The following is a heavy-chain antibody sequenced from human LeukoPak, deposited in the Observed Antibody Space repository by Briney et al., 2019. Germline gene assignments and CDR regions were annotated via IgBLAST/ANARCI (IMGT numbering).Heavy chain of an antibody. V-gene: IGHV3-74*01. Sequence: GGSLRLSCAASGFTFSGYWMHWVRQAPGKGLVWVSRINGDGSGTNYDDSVKGRFTISRDNSKNTLYLQMNSLRAEDTAVYYCARDSTGLRYFDYWGQGTLVTVSS. CDR1: GFTFSGYW. CDR3: ARDSTGLRYFDY. D-gene: IGHD4-17*01. J-gene: IGHJ4*02. CDR2: INGDGSGT.